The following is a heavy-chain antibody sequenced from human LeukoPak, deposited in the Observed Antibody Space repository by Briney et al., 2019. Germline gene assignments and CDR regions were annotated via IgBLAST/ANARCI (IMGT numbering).Heavy chain of an antibody. Sequence: GSLRLSCAASGFIFSSDYMHWVRQVPGKGLVWVSRINSDGSGRDYADSVKGRFTISRDNAKNTLYLQMNSLRAEETAVYYCARSFYYGSGSHGMDVWGQGTMVTVSS. V-gene: IGHV3-74*01. J-gene: IGHJ6*02. CDR2: INSDGSGR. D-gene: IGHD3-10*01. CDR3: ARSFYYGSGSHGMDV. CDR1: GFIFSSDY.